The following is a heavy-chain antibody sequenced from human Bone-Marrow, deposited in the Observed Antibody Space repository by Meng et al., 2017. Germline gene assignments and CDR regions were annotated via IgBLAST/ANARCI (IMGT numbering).Heavy chain of an antibody. J-gene: IGHJ4*02. CDR3: ARDLDGTAANFDF. D-gene: IGHD1-7*01. Sequence: GPLRLSCPVPGGSIRNYYWSWIRQPPGKGLEWLGYISNSGSTYYNPSLKSRVTISAETSTDQFYLKVKSVTTADTAVYYCARDLDGTAANFDFWGQGTLVTVSS. CDR1: GGSIRNYY. CDR2: ISNSGST. V-gene: IGHV4-59*01.